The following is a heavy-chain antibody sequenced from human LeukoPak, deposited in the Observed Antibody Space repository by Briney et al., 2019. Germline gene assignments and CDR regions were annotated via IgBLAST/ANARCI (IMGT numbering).Heavy chain of an antibody. V-gene: IGHV3-30*03. J-gene: IGHJ6*02. CDR3: ARGEVATTYYYGMDV. CDR1: GFTFSSYG. D-gene: IGHD5-12*01. CDR2: ISYDGSNK. Sequence: PGGSLRLSCAASGFTFSSYGMHWVRQAPGKGLEWVAVISYDGSNKYYADSVKGRFTISRDNSKNSMYLQMNSLRAEDTAVYFCARGEVATTYYYGMDVWGQGTTVTVSS.